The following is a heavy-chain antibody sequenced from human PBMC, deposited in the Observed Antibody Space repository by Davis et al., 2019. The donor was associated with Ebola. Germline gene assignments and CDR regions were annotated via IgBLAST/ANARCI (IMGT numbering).Heavy chain of an antibody. CDR2: ISGTRTTI. Sequence: GESLKISCAASGFTFSDYYMSWIRQAPGKGLEWVSYISGTRTTIYYADSVRGRFTISRDHANNSLYLQMNSLRAEDTAVYYCARDPSRGSGWSFDYWGQGTLVTVSS. D-gene: IGHD6-19*01. CDR3: ARDPSRGSGWSFDY. CDR1: GFTFSDYY. J-gene: IGHJ4*02. V-gene: IGHV3-11*04.